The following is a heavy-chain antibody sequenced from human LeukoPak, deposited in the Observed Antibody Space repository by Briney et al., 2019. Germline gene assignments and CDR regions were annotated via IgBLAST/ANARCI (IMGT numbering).Heavy chain of an antibody. Sequence: SETLSLTCTVSGGSISSSSYYWGWIRQPPGKGLEWIGSIYYSGSTYYNPSLKSRVTISVDTSKNQFSLKLSSVTAADTAVYYCASLDIVVVPAARNWFDPWGQGTLATVSS. CDR1: GGSISSSSYY. J-gene: IGHJ5*02. CDR2: IYYSGST. D-gene: IGHD2-2*01. V-gene: IGHV4-39*01. CDR3: ASLDIVVVPAARNWFDP.